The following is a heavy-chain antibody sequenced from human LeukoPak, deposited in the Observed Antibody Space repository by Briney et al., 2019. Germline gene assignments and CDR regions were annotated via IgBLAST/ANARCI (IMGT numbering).Heavy chain of an antibody. J-gene: IGHJ4*02. V-gene: IGHV4-4*02. D-gene: IGHD3-16*02. Sequence: SSETLSLTCDVSGGSITQTNYGTWVRQPPGKGLEWIGEVNLQGGTNYNPSLLRRVAISVDTSANHVPLQMTSVTAADTAVYYCAREGGSYRPLDYSGQGTLVTVSS. CDR2: VNLQGGT. CDR3: AREGGSYRPLDY. CDR1: GGSITQTNY.